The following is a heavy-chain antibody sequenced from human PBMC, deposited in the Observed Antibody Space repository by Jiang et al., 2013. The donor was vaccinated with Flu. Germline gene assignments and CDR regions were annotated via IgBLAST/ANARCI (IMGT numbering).Heavy chain of an antibody. CDR2: IKSRSYGGTT. V-gene: IGHV3-15*07. CDR3: ATTVRGDIDY. D-gene: IGHD3-10*01. CDR1: GFTFSDAW. Sequence: LLKPGGSLRLSCTGSGFTFSDAWVNWVRQAPGKGLEWVGRIKSRSYGGTTDYAAPVKGRFTISRDDSKNTVYLQMNSLKTEDTAVYYCATTVRGDIDYWGQGTLVTVSS. J-gene: IGHJ4*02.